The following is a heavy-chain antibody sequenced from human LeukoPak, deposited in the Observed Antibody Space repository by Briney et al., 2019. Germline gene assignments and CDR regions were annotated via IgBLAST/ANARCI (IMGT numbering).Heavy chain of an antibody. D-gene: IGHD6-13*01. CDR3: ARDGGGYSSSWYLNYYYYYYMDV. V-gene: IGHV1-18*01. J-gene: IGHJ6*03. CDR1: GYTFTSYG. Sequence: GASVKVSCKASGYTFTSYGISWVRQAPGQGLEWMGWISAYNGNTNYAQKLQGRVTMTTDTSTSTAYMELRSLRSDDTAVYYCARDGGGYSSSWYLNYYYYYYMDVWGKGTTVIVS. CDR2: ISAYNGNT.